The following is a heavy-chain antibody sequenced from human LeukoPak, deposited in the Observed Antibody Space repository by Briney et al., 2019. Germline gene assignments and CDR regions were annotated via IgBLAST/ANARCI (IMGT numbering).Heavy chain of an antibody. J-gene: IGHJ5*02. Sequence: PSETLSLTCTVSGGSISSYYWSWIRQPPGKGLEWIGYIYYSGSTNYNPSLKSRVTISVDTSKNQFSLKLSSVIAADTAVYYCARSASSWFDPWGQGTLVTVSS. CDR2: IYYSGST. CDR3: ARSASSWFDP. V-gene: IGHV4-59*01. CDR1: GGSISSYY. D-gene: IGHD6-6*01.